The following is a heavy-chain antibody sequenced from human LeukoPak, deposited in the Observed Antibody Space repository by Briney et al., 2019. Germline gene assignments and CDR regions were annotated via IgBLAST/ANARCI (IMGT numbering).Heavy chain of an antibody. V-gene: IGHV4-61*02. CDR3: ARHCFSSGCLIDY. J-gene: IGHJ4*02. Sequence: SETLSLTCAVSGDSISNNNHYWSWIRQPAGKGLEWIGRIFTSGSTTYNPSLKSRVTIAIDMSKNQFSLKLNSVTAADSAVYYCARHCFSSGCLIDYWGQGTLVTVSS. CDR1: GDSISNNNHY. CDR2: IFTSGST. D-gene: IGHD6-19*01.